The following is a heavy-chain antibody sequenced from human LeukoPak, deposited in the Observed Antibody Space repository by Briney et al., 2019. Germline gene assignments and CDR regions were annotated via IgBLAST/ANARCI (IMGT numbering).Heavy chain of an antibody. CDR3: ARDRGYSGYDSNYYFDY. V-gene: IGHV4-59*01. CDR2: IYYSGST. J-gene: IGHJ4*02. CDR1: GGSISSYY. D-gene: IGHD5-12*01. Sequence: AETLSLTCTVSGGSISSYYWSWIRQPPGKGLEWIGYIYYSGSTNYNPSLKSRVTISVDTSNNQFSLKLSSVTAADTAVYYCARDRGYSGYDSNYYFDYWGQGTMVTVSS.